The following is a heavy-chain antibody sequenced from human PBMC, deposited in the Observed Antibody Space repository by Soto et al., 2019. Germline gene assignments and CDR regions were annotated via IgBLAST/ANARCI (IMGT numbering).Heavy chain of an antibody. CDR1: GYSFTSYW. D-gene: IGHD2-2*01. CDR3: ARLPAAPGGHYYYYGMDV. CDR2: IYPGDSDT. V-gene: IGHV5-51*01. Sequence: GESLKISCKGSGYSFTSYWIGWVRQMPGKGLEWMGIIYPGDSDTRYSPSFQGQVTISADKSISTAYLQWSSLKASDTAMYYFARLPAAPGGHYYYYGMDVWGQGTTVTVSS. J-gene: IGHJ6*02.